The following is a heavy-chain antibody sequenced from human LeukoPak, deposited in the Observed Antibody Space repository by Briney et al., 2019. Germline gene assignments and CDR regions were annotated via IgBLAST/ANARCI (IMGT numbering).Heavy chain of an antibody. CDR2: IIPIFGTA. Sequence: ASVKVSCKASGGTFSSYAISWVRQAPGQGLEWMGGIIPIFGTANYAQKFQGRVTITTDESTSTAYMELSSLRSEDTAVYYCARAARWSPRALQSAFDIWGQGTMVTVSS. D-gene: IGHD2-15*01. V-gene: IGHV1-69*05. CDR3: ARAARWSPRALQSAFDI. J-gene: IGHJ3*02. CDR1: GGTFSSYA.